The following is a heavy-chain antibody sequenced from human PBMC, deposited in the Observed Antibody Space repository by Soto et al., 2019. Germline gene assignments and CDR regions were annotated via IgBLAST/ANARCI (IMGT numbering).Heavy chain of an antibody. J-gene: IGHJ5*02. Sequence: SETLSLTCTVSGGSISSSSFYWGWIRQSPGKGLEWIGSIYYSGSTYYNPSLKSRVTMSVDTSKNQFSLKLSSVTAADTAVYYCARRRDNWGFSPWGQGTLVTVSS. CDR1: GGSISSSSFY. CDR3: ARRRDNWGFSP. V-gene: IGHV4-39*01. D-gene: IGHD7-27*01. CDR2: IYYSGST.